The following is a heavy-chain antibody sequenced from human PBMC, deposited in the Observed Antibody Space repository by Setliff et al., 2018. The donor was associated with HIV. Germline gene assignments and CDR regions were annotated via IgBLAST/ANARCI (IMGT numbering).Heavy chain of an antibody. Sequence: SETLSLTCTVSGGSISSGSYYWSWIRRPAGKGLEWIGRIYTTGITNYIPSLKSRVTISLDTSKNQFSLKLTSVTAADTAVYYCARGPRPVDVDYYYMDVWGKGTTVTVSS. J-gene: IGHJ6*03. CDR2: IYTTGIT. CDR1: GGSISSGSYY. V-gene: IGHV4-61*02. CDR3: ARGPRPVDVDYYYMDV.